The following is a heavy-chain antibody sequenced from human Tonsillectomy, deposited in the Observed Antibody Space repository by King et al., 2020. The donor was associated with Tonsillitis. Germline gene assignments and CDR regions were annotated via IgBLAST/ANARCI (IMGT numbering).Heavy chain of an antibody. CDR2: ISYDGSNK. Sequence: QLVQSGGGVVQPGRSLRLSCAASGFTFSSYAMHWVRQAPGKGLEWVAVISYDGSNKYNADSVKGRFTISRDNSKNTLYVQMNSLRAEDTAVYYCASDRGYGDFSPNGWFFDLWGRGTLVTVSS. V-gene: IGHV3-30*04. J-gene: IGHJ2*01. CDR3: ASDRGYGDFSPNGWFFDL. CDR1: GFTFSSYA. D-gene: IGHD4-17*01.